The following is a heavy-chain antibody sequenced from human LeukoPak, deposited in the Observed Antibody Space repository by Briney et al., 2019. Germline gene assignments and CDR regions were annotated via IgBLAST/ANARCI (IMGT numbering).Heavy chain of an antibody. Sequence: PGGSLRLSCAASGFTFSSYWMSWVRQAPGKGLEWVANIKQDGSEKYYVDSVKGRFTISRDNAKNSLYLQMNSLRAEDTAVYYCARDLWYYYGSGSFDYWGQGTLVTVSS. CDR2: IKQDGSEK. V-gene: IGHV3-7*03. D-gene: IGHD3-10*01. J-gene: IGHJ4*02. CDR1: GFTFSSYW. CDR3: ARDLWYYYGSGSFDY.